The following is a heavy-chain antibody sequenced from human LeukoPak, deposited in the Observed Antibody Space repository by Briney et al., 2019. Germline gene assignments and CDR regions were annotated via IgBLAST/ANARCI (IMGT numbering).Heavy chain of an antibody. CDR2: ISYDGSNK. CDR1: GFTFSSYA. D-gene: IGHD3-22*01. V-gene: IGHV3-30-3*01. Sequence: RSLLLSCAASGFTFSSYAMHWVRPAPGKGLEWVAVISYDGSNKYYADSVKGRFTISRDNSKNTLYLQMNSLRAEDTAVYYCAREIPYYYDSSAFHYWGQGTLVTVSS. J-gene: IGHJ4*02. CDR3: AREIPYYYDSSAFHY.